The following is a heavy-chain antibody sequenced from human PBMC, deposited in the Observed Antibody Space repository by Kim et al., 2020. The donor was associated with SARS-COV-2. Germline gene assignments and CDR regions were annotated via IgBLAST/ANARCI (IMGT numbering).Heavy chain of an antibody. CDR3: AKVLSDSGSYYNGFDY. Sequence: GGSLRLSCAVSGFTFSSYAMNWVRQAPGKGLEWVSGISGSAGTTYYADSVKGRFTISRDNSKNTLYLQMNSLRAEDTAVYYCAKVLSDSGSYYNGFDYGGQRTLVTVSS. CDR2: ISGSAGTT. V-gene: IGHV3-23*01. D-gene: IGHD3-10*01. CDR1: GFTFSSYA. J-gene: IGHJ5*01.